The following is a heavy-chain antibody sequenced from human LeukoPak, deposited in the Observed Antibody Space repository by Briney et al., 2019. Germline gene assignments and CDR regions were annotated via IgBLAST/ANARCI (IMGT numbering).Heavy chain of an antibody. CDR2: IADDGGVK. J-gene: IGHJ4*02. CDR1: GITFSRHG. V-gene: IGHV3-30*03. Sequence: GGSLRLSCVASGITFSRHGMDWVRQAPGKGLEWVAVIADDGGVKQYADSVKGRFTVSRDNSKSTLYLQMNSLSVEDTAIYYCAREATWGEWYFDHWGQGTPVTVSS. D-gene: IGHD3-3*01. CDR3: AREATWGEWYFDH.